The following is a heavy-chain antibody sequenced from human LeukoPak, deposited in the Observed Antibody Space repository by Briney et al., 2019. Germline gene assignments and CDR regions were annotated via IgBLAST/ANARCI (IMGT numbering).Heavy chain of an antibody. J-gene: IGHJ5*02. CDR3: AKDDQVWFGELLLNWFDP. V-gene: IGHV3-23*01. CDR1: GFTFSSYA. CDR2: ISGSGGST. Sequence: PGGSLRLSCAASGFTFSSYAMSWVRQAPGKGLEWVSAISGSGGSTYYADSVKGRFTISRDNSKNTLYLQMNRLRAEDTAVYYCAKDDQVWFGELLLNWFDPWGQGTLVTVSS. D-gene: IGHD3-10*01.